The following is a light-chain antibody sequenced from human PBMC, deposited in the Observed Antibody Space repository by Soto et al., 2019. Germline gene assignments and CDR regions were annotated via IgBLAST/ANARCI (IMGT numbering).Light chain of an antibody. Sequence: EILMTQSPATLSVSPGETVTFSCRASRSVSNRLAWYQHKPGQAPRLLISGASNGATGIPPKFSGSGSGTEFTLTVDSLQSDDIAVYYCQQYYNWPVTFGG. CDR3: QQYYNWPVT. V-gene: IGKV3-15*01. CDR2: GAS. CDR1: RSVSNR. J-gene: IGKJ4*01.